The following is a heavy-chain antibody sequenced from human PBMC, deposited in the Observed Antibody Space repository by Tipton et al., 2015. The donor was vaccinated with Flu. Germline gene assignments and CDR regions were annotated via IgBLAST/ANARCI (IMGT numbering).Heavy chain of an antibody. J-gene: IGHJ5*02. CDR3: VRDKNEVHVFDL. Sequence: RSLRLSCAASGFIFSTYGMHWVRQAPGKGLEWVAVIWYDGSNEYYADAVKGRFTISRDNSKNTVYLQMNNLRVEDTGVYYCVRDKNEVHVFDLWAQGALVTVSS. CDR1: GFIFSTYG. CDR2: IWYDGSNE. V-gene: IGHV3-33*01.